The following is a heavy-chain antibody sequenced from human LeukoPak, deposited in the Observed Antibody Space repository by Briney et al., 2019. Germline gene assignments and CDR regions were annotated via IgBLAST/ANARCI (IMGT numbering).Heavy chain of an antibody. V-gene: IGHV1-69*13. Sequence: SVKVSCKASGGTFSSYAISWVRQAPGQGLEWMGGITPIFGTANYAQKFQGRVTITADESTSTAYMELSSLRSEDTAVYYCARGIQLWLNYFDYWGQGTLVTVSS. CDR1: GGTFSSYA. D-gene: IGHD5-18*01. CDR3: ARGIQLWLNYFDY. CDR2: ITPIFGTA. J-gene: IGHJ4*02.